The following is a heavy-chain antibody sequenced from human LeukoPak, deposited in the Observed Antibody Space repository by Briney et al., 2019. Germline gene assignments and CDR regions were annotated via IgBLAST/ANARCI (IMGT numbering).Heavy chain of an antibody. Sequence: GGSLRLSCAASGFTFSSYGMNWVRQAPGKGLEWLSYISSSSDAIYYADSVKGRSTISRDNAKNSLYLQMNSLRAEDTAVYYCAKTPPTSSSWYFDYWGQGTLVTVSS. CDR2: ISSSSDAI. V-gene: IGHV3-48*01. D-gene: IGHD6-13*01. J-gene: IGHJ4*02. CDR1: GFTFSSYG. CDR3: AKTPPTSSSWYFDY.